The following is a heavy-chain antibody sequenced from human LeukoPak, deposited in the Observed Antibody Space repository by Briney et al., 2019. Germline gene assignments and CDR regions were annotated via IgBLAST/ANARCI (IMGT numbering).Heavy chain of an antibody. CDR2: IIPIFGTA. V-gene: IGHV1-69*05. J-gene: IGHJ6*03. CDR1: GGTFSSYA. Sequence: ASVKVSCKASGGTFSSYAISWVRQAPGQGLEWMGGIIPIFGTANYAQKFQGRVTITTDESTSTAYMELSSLRSEDTAVYYCARAVLAARIYYYYYMDVWGKGTTVTVSS. D-gene: IGHD6-6*01. CDR3: ARAVLAARIYYYYYMDV.